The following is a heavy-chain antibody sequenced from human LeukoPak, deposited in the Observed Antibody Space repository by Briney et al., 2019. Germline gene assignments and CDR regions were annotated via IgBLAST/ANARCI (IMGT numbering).Heavy chain of an antibody. Sequence: GGSLRLSCAAPGFTFTTYDMSWVRQAPGKGLEWVSAIIGSGGSTYYADSVKGRFTISRDNSKNTLYLQMNSLRAEDTAVYYCAKGTYYYDSSGYYGGYYFDYWGQGTLVTVSS. V-gene: IGHV3-23*01. J-gene: IGHJ4*02. D-gene: IGHD3-22*01. CDR2: IIGSGGST. CDR1: GFTFTTYD. CDR3: AKGTYYYDSSGYYGGYYFDY.